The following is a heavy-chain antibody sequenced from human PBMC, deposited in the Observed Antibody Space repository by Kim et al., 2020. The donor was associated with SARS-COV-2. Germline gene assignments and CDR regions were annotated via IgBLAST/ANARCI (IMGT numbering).Heavy chain of an antibody. D-gene: IGHD2-2*01. J-gene: IGHJ4*02. CDR1: GYTFTSYY. CDR3: ARGVVVVPAANHEQLKIDY. CDR2: INPSGGST. Sequence: ASVKVSCKASGYTFTSYYMHWVRQAPGQGLEWMGIINPSGGSTSYAQKFQGRVTMTRDTSTSTVYMELSSLRSEDTAVYYCARGVVVVPAANHEQLKIDYWGQGTLVTVSS. V-gene: IGHV1-46*01.